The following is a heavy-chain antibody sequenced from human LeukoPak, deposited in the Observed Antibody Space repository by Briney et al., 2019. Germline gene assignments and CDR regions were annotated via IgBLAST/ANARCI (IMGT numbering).Heavy chain of an antibody. CDR1: AFIFSNYG. J-gene: IGHJ4*02. V-gene: IGHV3-30*03. D-gene: IGHD3-22*01. CDR2: ISYDGSNK. Sequence: GGSLRLYCAASAFIFSNYGMDWDRQAPGKGVEWVAVISYDGSNKYYADSVKGRFTISRDNSKTTLYLQMNSLRAEDTAVYYCARGLAYYYDSSAYFLDYWGQGTLVTVSS. CDR3: ARGLAYYYDSSAYFLDY.